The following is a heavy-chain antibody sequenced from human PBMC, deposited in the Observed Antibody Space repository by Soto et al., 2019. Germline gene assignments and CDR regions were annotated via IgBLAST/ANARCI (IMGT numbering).Heavy chain of an antibody. J-gene: IGHJ4*02. D-gene: IGHD3-10*01. CDR1: GFTLGIYW. CDR3: ARGRYGSGSHFDY. V-gene: IGHV3-7*04. Sequence: PGGSLRLSCVASGFTLGIYWMTWVRQAPGKGLEWVANIKQDGSEKYYVDSVKGRFTISRDNAKNSLYLQMNSLRAEDTAVYSCARGRYGSGSHFDYWGQGTLVTVSS. CDR2: IKQDGSEK.